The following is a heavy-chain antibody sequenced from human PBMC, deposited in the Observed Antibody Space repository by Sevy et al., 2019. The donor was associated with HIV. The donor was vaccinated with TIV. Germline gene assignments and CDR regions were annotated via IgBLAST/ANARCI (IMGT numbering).Heavy chain of an antibody. CDR1: GFTFSSYA. V-gene: IGHV3-30-3*01. CDR2: ISYDGSNK. Sequence: GGSLRLSCAASGFTFSSYAMHWVRQAPGKGLEWVAVISYDGSNKYYADSVKGRFTISRDNSMNTLYLQMNSLRAEDTAVYYCARGERKKLTQLWYFDLWGRSTLVTVSS. D-gene: IGHD2-2*01. CDR3: ARGERKKLTQLWYFDL. J-gene: IGHJ2*01.